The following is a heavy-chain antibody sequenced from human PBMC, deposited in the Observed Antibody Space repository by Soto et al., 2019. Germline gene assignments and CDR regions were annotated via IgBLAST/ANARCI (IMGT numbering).Heavy chain of an antibody. D-gene: IGHD7-27*01. V-gene: IGHV3-48*03. CDR1: GFTFSSYE. J-gene: IGHJ3*02. CDR3: ARANWGFSDAFDI. CDR2: ISSSGSTI. Sequence: GGSLRLSCAASGFTFSSYEMNWVRQAPGKGLEWVSYISSSGSTIYYADSVKGRFTISRDNAKNSLYLQMNSLRAEDTAVYYCARANWGFSDAFDIWGQGTMVTVSS.